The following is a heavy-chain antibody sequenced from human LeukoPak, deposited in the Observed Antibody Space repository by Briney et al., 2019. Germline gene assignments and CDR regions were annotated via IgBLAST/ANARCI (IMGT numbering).Heavy chain of an antibody. J-gene: IGHJ4*02. CDR1: GGSISSGGYS. CDR3: ARDQTYSGSGIYTYFDY. Sequence: SETLSLTCAVSGGSISSGGYSWSWIRQPPGKGLEWIGYIYHSGSTYYNPSLKSRVTKSVDTSMNHFSLKLSSVTAADTAVYYCARDQTYSGSGIYTYFDYWGQGILVTVSS. D-gene: IGHD3-10*01. CDR2: IYHSGST. V-gene: IGHV4-30-2*01.